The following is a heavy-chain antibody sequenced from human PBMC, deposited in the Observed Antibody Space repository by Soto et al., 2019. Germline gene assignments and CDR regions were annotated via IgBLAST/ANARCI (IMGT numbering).Heavy chain of an antibody. CDR3: VQTSGWPGFDV. Sequence: EVQLVESGGGLIQPGGSLRLSCAASGFAVSSKYMTWFRQAPGKGLEWVSVIYGGGTTYYADSVKGRFTISRDTSKNTLYLQMNSLRAEDTAVYYCVQTSGWPGFDVWGQGTLVTVSS. CDR2: IYGGGTT. V-gene: IGHV3-53*01. D-gene: IGHD6-19*01. CDR1: GFAVSSKY. J-gene: IGHJ4*02.